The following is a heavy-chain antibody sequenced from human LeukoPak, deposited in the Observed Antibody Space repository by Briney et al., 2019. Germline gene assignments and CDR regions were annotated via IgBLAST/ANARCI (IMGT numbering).Heavy chain of an antibody. J-gene: IGHJ4*02. CDR3: SREGRWLQLGFDY. Sequence: SETLSLTCTVSGGSISSYYWSWIRQPAGKGLEWIGRIYTSGSTNYNPSLKSRVTISVDTSKSQFSLKLSSVTAADTAMYFRSREGRWLQLGFDYWGRGTLVTVSS. D-gene: IGHD5-24*01. CDR2: IYTSGST. CDR1: GGSISSYY. V-gene: IGHV4-4*07.